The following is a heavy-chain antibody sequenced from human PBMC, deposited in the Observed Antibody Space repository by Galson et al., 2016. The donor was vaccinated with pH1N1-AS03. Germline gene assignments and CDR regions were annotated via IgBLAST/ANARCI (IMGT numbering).Heavy chain of an antibody. J-gene: IGHJ4*02. CDR1: GFIFTSYT. V-gene: IGHV3-30*18. Sequence: SLRLSCAASGFIFTSYTMHWVRQAPGKGLEWVAVISFDGNNRYYMDSVKGRFSISRDDSKNTLYLQTNSLRAEDTAVYYCAKAAEFASATYDFEYWGQGTLVTVTS. CDR2: ISFDGNNR. D-gene: IGHD1-14*01. CDR3: AKAAEFASATYDFEY.